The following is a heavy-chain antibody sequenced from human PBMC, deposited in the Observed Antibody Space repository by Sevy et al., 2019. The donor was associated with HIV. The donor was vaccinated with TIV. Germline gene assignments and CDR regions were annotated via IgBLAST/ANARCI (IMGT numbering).Heavy chain of an antibody. CDR3: ARGRHYDYVWGSYLDY. V-gene: IGHV3-33*01. D-gene: IGHD3-16*02. J-gene: IGHJ4*02. CDR1: GFTFRSYG. CDR2: IWYDGSNK. Sequence: GGSLRLSCAASGFTFRSYGMHWVRQAPGKGLEWVAVIWYDGSNKYYADSVKGRFTISRDNSKNTLYLQMNSLRAEDTAVYYCARGRHYDYVWGSYLDYWGQGTLVTVSS.